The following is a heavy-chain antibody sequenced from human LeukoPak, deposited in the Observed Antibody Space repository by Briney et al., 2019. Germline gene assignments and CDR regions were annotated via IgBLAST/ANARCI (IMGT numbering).Heavy chain of an antibody. CDR1: GFTFSSYS. J-gene: IGHJ4*02. Sequence: GGSLRLSCAASGFTFSSYSMNWVRQAPGKGLEWVSSISSSSSYIYYADSVKGRFIISRDNAKNSLYLQMNSLRAEDTAVYYCASILGYCSSTSCYGGYWGQGTLVTVSS. CDR3: ASILGYCSSTSCYGGY. V-gene: IGHV3-21*01. CDR2: ISSSSSYI. D-gene: IGHD2-2*01.